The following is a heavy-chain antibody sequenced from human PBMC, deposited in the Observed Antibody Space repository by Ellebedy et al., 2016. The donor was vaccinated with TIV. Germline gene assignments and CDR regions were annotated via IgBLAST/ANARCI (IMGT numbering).Heavy chain of an antibody. CDR1: GGTFSSYS. D-gene: IGHD6-13*01. CDR2: IIPIFGTP. V-gene: IGHV1-69*06. CDR3: ARGTYSSSWYGMDF. Sequence: AASVKVSCKASGGTFSSYSMIWVRQAPGQGLEWMGGIIPIFGTPDYAQSFQGRVTITADTSTSTAYMELSSLSSEDTAVYYCARGTYSSSWYGMDFWGQGTPVTVSS. J-gene: IGHJ4*02.